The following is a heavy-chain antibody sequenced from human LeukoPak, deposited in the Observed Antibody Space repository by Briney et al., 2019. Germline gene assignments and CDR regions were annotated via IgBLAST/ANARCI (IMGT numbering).Heavy chain of an antibody. Sequence: SSVKLSCKSSGGTFSSYAISRVRQAPGQGLEWMGGIIPIFGTANYAQKFQGRVTITADESTSTAYMELSSLRSEDTAVYYCARAIAAAGRGGFDYWGQGTLVTVSS. CDR2: IIPIFGTA. D-gene: IGHD6-13*01. V-gene: IGHV1-69*13. J-gene: IGHJ4*02. CDR3: ARAIAAAGRGGFDY. CDR1: GGTFSSYA.